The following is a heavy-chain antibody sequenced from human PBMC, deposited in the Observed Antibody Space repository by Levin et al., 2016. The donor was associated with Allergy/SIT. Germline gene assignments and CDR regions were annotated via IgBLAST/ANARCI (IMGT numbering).Heavy chain of an antibody. CDR2: ISGDSIYI. Sequence: ESLKISCTASGFTFHSTTMAWVRQAPGKGLEWVSSISGDSIYIFYSDSVKGRFTVSRENAYNSLSLQMNNLRADDTALYYCAKATRYTSPVSNPDFWGQGTLVTVSS. V-gene: IGHV3-21*01. D-gene: IGHD6-13*01. CDR3: AKATRYTSPVSNPDF. J-gene: IGHJ4*02. CDR1: GFTFHSTT.